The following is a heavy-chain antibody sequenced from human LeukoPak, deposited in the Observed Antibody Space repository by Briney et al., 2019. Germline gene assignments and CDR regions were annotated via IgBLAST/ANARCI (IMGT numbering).Heavy chain of an antibody. J-gene: IGHJ4*02. Sequence: SETLSLTCSVSGGSISSGSYYWSWIRQPAGKGLEWIGRTHTSGSIKYNPSLKSRVTISVDTSENQFSLHLSSVTAADTAVYYCVGQYYYDSSGYWPFDYWGQGTLVTVSS. D-gene: IGHD3-22*01. CDR1: GGSISSGSYY. CDR2: THTSGSI. V-gene: IGHV4-61*02. CDR3: VGQYYYDSSGYWPFDY.